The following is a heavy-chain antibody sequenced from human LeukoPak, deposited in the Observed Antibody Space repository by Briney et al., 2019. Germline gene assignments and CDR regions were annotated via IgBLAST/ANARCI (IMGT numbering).Heavy chain of an antibody. Sequence: PSETLSLTCTVSGGSISSYYWSWIRQPAGKGLEWIGRIYTSGSTNYNPSLKSRVTMSVDTSKNQFSLKLSSVTAADTAVYYCARDIVVVPAARAFDIWGQGIMVTVSS. D-gene: IGHD2-2*01. J-gene: IGHJ3*02. CDR2: IYTSGST. CDR3: ARDIVVVPAARAFDI. V-gene: IGHV4-4*07. CDR1: GGSISSYY.